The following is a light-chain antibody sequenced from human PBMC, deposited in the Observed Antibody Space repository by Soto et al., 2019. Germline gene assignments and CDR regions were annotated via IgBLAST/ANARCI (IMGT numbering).Light chain of an antibody. CDR2: AAS. V-gene: IGKV1-39*01. J-gene: IGKJ3*01. CDR1: QSISSY. CDR3: QHCDYLPI. Sequence: DIQMTQSPSSLSASVGDRVTITCRASQSISSYLNWYQQKPGKAPKLLIYAASSLQSGVPSRFSGSGSGTDFTLTISSLQPEDVATYYCQHCDYLPIFGPGTTVDF.